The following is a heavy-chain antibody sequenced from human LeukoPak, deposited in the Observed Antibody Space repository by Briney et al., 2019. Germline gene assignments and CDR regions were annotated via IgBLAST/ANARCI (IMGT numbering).Heavy chain of an antibody. CDR1: GGSISSYY. Sequence: PSETLSLTCTVSGGSISSYYWSWIRQPPGKGLEWIGYIYYSGSTNYNPSLKSRVTISVDTSKNQFSLKLSSVTAADTAVYYCARWSDGGGSGSYYNVNPTSSFDYWGQGTLVTVSS. CDR3: ARWSDGGGSGSYYNVNPTSSFDY. V-gene: IGHV4-59*01. CDR2: IYYSGST. J-gene: IGHJ4*02. D-gene: IGHD3-10*01.